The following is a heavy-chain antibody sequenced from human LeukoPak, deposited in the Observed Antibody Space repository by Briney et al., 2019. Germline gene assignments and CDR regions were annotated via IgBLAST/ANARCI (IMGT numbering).Heavy chain of an antibody. D-gene: IGHD4-23*01. Sequence: PSETLSLTCTVSGGSISSYYWSWIRQPAGKGLEWIGRIYTSGSTNYNPSLKIRVTMSVDTSKNQFSLKLSSVTAADTAVYYCARGVVTETYYYYMDVWGKGTTVTVSS. CDR1: GGSISSYY. CDR3: ARGVVTETYYYYMDV. CDR2: IYTSGST. J-gene: IGHJ6*03. V-gene: IGHV4-4*07.